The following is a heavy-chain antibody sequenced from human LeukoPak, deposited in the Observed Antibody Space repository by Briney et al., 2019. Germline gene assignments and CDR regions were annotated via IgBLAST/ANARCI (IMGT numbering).Heavy chain of an antibody. CDR3: ACVSGYYSTPYFDY. V-gene: IGHV4-39*07. D-gene: IGHD3-22*01. CDR2: IYYSGST. CDR1: GGSISSSSYY. J-gene: IGHJ4*02. Sequence: PSETLSLTCTVSGGSISSSSYYWGWIRQPPGKGLEWIGSIYYSGSTNYNPSLKSRVTISVDTSKNQFSLKLSSVTAADTAVYYCACVSGYYSTPYFDYWGQGTLVTVSS.